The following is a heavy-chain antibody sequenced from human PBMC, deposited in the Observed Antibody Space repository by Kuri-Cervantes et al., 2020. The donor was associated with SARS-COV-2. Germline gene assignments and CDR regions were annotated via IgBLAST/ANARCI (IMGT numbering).Heavy chain of an antibody. J-gene: IGHJ6*02. V-gene: IGHV3-30-3*01. CDR3: ARDIAPGYSSGWVYYYYGMDV. CDR2: ISYDGSNK. CDR1: GFTFNSYA. D-gene: IGHD6-19*01. Sequence: GESLKISCAASGFTFNSYAMHWVRQAPGKGLEWVAVISYDGSNKYYADSVKGRFTISRDNSKNTLYLQMNSLRAEDTAVYYCARDIAPGYSSGWVYYYYGMDVWGQGTTVTVSS.